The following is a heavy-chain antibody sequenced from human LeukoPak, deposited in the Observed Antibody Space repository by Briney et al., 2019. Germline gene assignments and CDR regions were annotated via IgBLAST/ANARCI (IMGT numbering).Heavy chain of an antibody. D-gene: IGHD4-17*01. CDR1: GFTFSSCW. Sequence: GSLRLSCAASGFTFSSCWMSWVRQAPGKGLEWVANINQAGSGKYYVDSVKGRFTISRDNAKNSLYLQMNSLRAEDTAVYYCASHDYGDWAGIDYWGQGILVTVSS. J-gene: IGHJ4*02. V-gene: IGHV3-7*01. CDR3: ASHDYGDWAGIDY. CDR2: INQAGSGK.